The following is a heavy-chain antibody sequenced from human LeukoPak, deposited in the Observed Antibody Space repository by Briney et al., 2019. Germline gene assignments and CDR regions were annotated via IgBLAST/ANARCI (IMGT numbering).Heavy chain of an antibody. Sequence: PGGSLRLSCAASGFTFSSYAMHWVRQAPGKGLEWVAVISYDGSNKYYADSVKGRFTISRDNSKNTLYLQMNSLRAEDTAVYYCAKDEIPGIAAVEESHWGQGTLVTVSS. J-gene: IGHJ4*02. CDR1: GFTFSSYA. D-gene: IGHD6-13*01. CDR3: AKDEIPGIAAVEESH. V-gene: IGHV3-30-3*01. CDR2: ISYDGSNK.